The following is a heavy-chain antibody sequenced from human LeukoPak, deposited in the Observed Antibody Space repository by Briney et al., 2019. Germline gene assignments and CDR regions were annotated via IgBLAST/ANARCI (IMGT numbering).Heavy chain of an antibody. V-gene: IGHV4-4*02. CDR3: ASGGNRKSDY. CDR1: GDSISSNKW. J-gene: IGHJ4*02. D-gene: IGHD4-23*01. CDR2: VYHSGST. Sequence: PSETLSLTCTVSGDSISSNKWWSWVRQPPGKGLEWIGEVYHSGSTNYNPSLKSRVTMSIDKSKNQFSLKLSSVTAADTAVYYCASGGNRKSDYWGQGTLVTVSS.